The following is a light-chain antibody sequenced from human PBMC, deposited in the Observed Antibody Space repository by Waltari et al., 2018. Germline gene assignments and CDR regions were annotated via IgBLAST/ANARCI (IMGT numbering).Light chain of an antibody. J-gene: IGKJ5*01. CDR3: QETNTFPIT. CDR1: QDISNQ. CDR2: DAS. V-gene: IGKV1D-12*01. Sequence: DIQMTQSPSSVSASVGDIVTITCRASQDISNQLTWYQQKPGKAPKFLIYDASTLESGVPSRFSGSGSGTDFTLTVRSLQPEDFATYYCQETNTFPITFGQGTRLEIK.